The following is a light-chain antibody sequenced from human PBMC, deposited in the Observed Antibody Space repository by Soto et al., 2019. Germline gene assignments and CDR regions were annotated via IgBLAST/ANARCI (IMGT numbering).Light chain of an antibody. CDR3: AAWDDSLIWV. CDR1: SSNIGSNY. Sequence: QLVLTQPPSASGTPGQRVTISCSGSSSNIGSNYVYWYQQLPGTAPKLLIYRNNQRPSGVPDRFSGSKSGTSASLAISGLRSEDEAVYYCAAWDDSLIWVFGGGTKLTVL. CDR2: RNN. J-gene: IGLJ3*02. V-gene: IGLV1-47*01.